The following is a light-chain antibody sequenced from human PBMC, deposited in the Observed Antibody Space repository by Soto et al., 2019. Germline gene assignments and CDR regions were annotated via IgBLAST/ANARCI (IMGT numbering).Light chain of an antibody. CDR1: SSDVGGYNY. CDR3: SSYTSGTNYV. V-gene: IGLV2-14*01. Sequence: QSVLTQPASVSGSPGQSITISCTGNSSDVGGYNYVSWYQQYPGKAPKLMIYEVSNRPSGVSNRFSGSKSGNTASLTISGLQAEDEADYYCSSYTSGTNYVFGTGTKLTVL. CDR2: EVS. J-gene: IGLJ1*01.